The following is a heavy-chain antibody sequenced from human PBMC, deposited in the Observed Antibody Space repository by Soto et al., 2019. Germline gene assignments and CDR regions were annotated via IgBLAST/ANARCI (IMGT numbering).Heavy chain of an antibody. CDR3: ARDQVSSGWYIGSLDAFDI. J-gene: IGHJ3*02. CDR2: INAGNGNT. V-gene: IGHV1-3*01. D-gene: IGHD6-19*01. CDR1: GYTFTSYS. Sequence: ASVKVSCKASGYTFTSYSMHWVRQAPGQRLEWMGWINAGNGNTKYSQKFQGRVTITRDTSASTAYMELSSLRSEDTAVYYCARDQVSSGWYIGSLDAFDIWGQGTMVTVSS.